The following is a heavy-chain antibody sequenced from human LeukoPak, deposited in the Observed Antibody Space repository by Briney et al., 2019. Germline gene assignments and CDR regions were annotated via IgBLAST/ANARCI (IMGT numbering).Heavy chain of an antibody. CDR1: GFTFSSYS. CDR2: ITTTTSGTK. V-gene: IGHV3-48*02. J-gene: IGHJ4*02. D-gene: IGHD2-21*01. Sequence: GGSLRLSCAASGFTFSSYSMNWVRQAPGKGLEWVSYITTTTSGTKYYGDSVKGRFTISSDNAKNSLYLQMNSLRDDDTALYYCARGGSADSFDYWGQGTLVTVSS. CDR3: ARGGSADSFDY.